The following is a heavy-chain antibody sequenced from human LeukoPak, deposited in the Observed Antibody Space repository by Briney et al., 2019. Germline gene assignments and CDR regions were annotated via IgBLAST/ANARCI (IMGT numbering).Heavy chain of an antibody. CDR2: ISGSGGGT. J-gene: IGHJ4*02. V-gene: IGHV3-23*01. CDR1: GITLSNYA. Sequence: GSLRLSCAVSGITLSNYAMSWVRQAPGKGLEWVAGISGSGGGTHYADSVKGRFTISRDNPKNTLYLQMNNLRAGDTAVYFCAERGVVIRVILVGFHKEAYYFDSWGQGALVTVSS. CDR3: AERGVVIRVILVGFHKEAYYFDS. D-gene: IGHD3-22*01.